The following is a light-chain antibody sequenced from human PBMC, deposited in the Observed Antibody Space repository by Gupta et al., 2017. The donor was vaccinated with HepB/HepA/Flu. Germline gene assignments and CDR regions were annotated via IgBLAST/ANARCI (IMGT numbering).Light chain of an antibody. CDR1: SSNIGAGND. CDR3: QSFDNSLRCTV. V-gene: IGLV1-40*01. Sequence: QSFLTQPPSVSGAPGQRVTISCTGSSSNIGAGNDVHWYQQFPGTAPKMPIYAYTNQPSGVPDRFSGAKSGTSASLAITGLQAEDEADYYGQSFDNSLRCTVFGTGTKVTVL. CDR2: AYT. J-gene: IGLJ1*01.